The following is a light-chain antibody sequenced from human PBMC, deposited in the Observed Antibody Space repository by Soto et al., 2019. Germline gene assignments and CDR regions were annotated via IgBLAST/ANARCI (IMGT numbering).Light chain of an antibody. CDR3: SSYTSSNTVVV. CDR1: SSDVGYYDY. J-gene: IGLJ2*01. Sequence: QSALTQPASVSGSLGQSITISCTGTSSDVGYYDYVSWYQQHPGKAPKVIISEVSNRPSGVSHRFSGSKSGNTASLTISGLQAEDEADYHCSSYTSSNTVVVFGGGTKLTVL. CDR2: EVS. V-gene: IGLV2-14*01.